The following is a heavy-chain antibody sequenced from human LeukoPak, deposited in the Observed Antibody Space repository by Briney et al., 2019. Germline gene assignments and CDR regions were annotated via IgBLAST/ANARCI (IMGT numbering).Heavy chain of an antibody. CDR1: GITLSNYA. CDR2: ISGSGGIT. V-gene: IGHV3-23*01. D-gene: IGHD3-10*01. Sequence: PGGSLRLSCAASGITLSNYAMSWVRQAPGKGLEWVAGISGSGGITNYAESVKGRFTISRDNRKNTLFLQMNSLRSQDSAVYVCAKRGVVIRVVREGFHKGADYFDSWGQGALVTVSA. J-gene: IGHJ4*02. CDR3: AKRGVVIRVVREGFHKGADYFDS.